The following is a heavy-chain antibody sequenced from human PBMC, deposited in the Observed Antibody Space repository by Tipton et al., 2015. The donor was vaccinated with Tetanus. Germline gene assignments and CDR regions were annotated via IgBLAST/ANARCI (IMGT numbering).Heavy chain of an antibody. CDR3: ARLDWGQLGAQETVDY. D-gene: IGHD7-27*01. CDR1: GGSISSSSYY. J-gene: IGHJ4*02. CDR2: IYYSGST. V-gene: IGHV4-39*01. Sequence: LRLSCTVSGGSISSSSYYWGWICQPPGKGLEWIGSIYYSGSTYYNPSLKSRVTISVDTSKNQFSLKLSSVTAADTAVYYCARLDWGQLGAQETVDYWGQGTLVTVSS.